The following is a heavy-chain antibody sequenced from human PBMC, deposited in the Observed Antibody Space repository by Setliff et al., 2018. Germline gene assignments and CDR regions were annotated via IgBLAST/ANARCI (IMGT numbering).Heavy chain of an antibody. CDR3: ARSPPNRGVGEGHHMDV. Sequence: SVKVSCKASGDSFSNYAISWVRQAPGQGLEWMGGIIPILGIANYAQKFQGRVTITTDESTSTAYMELSSLRSEDTAVYYCARSPPNRGVGEGHHMDVWGKGTTVTVSS. D-gene: IGHD1-26*01. CDR1: GDSFSNYA. J-gene: IGHJ6*03. V-gene: IGHV1-69*10. CDR2: IIPILGIA.